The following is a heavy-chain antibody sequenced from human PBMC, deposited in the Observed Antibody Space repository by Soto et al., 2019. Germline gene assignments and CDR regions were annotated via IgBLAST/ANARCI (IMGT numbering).Heavy chain of an antibody. Sequence: SETLSLTCTVSGGSLTAYSWNWIRQPVGKGLEWIGRIDTSGKTNYIPSLKSRLTMSIDRFKNQFSLNLKFVTAADTAVYFCAKDESGAADIWGQGTMVTASS. V-gene: IGHV4-4*07. CDR3: AKDESGAADI. J-gene: IGHJ3*02. CDR2: IDTSGKT. D-gene: IGHD7-27*01. CDR1: GGSLTAYS.